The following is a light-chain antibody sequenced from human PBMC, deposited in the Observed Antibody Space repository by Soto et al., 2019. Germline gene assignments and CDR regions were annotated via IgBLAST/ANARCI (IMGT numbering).Light chain of an antibody. Sequence: EIVLTQSPGTLSLSPGERATLSCRASQSVSSSYLAWYQQKPGQAPRLLIYGASSRATGIPDRFSCSGSGTDFTLTISRLEPEDCAVYYCPQYGSSPWTFGQGTKVEIK. CDR3: PQYGSSPWT. CDR2: GAS. V-gene: IGKV3-20*01. CDR1: QSVSSSY. J-gene: IGKJ1*01.